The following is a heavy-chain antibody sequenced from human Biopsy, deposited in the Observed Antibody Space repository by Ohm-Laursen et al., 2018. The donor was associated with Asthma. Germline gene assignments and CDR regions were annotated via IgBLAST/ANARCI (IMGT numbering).Heavy chain of an antibody. D-gene: IGHD3-10*01. Sequence: SLRLSCAASGFAFRNYGIHWVRQAPGKGLEWVAVISYDGSTKYSADSVKGRFIVSRDISKNILSLQMNSLRPEDTAVYYCARDVVWFREVGGMDVWGQGTTVTVSS. J-gene: IGHJ6*02. CDR1: GFAFRNYG. V-gene: IGHV3-30*03. CDR3: ARDVVWFREVGGMDV. CDR2: ISYDGSTK.